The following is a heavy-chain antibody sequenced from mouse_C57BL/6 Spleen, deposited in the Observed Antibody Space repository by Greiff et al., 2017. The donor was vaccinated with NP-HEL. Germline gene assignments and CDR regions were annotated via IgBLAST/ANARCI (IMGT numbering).Heavy chain of an antibody. CDR3: ASGYY. CDR1: GFTFSSYG. J-gene: IGHJ2*01. V-gene: IGHV5-6*02. Sequence: DVKLVESGGDLVKPGGSLKLSCAASGFTFSSYGMSWVRQTPDKRLEWVATISSGGSYTYYPDSVKGRFTISRDNAKNTLYLQMSSLKSEDTAMYYCASGYYWGQGTTLTVAS. CDR2: ISSGGSYT.